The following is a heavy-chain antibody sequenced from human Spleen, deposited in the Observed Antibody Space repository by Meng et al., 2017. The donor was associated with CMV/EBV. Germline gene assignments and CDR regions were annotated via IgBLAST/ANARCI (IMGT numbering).Heavy chain of an antibody. CDR3: ARTNYGDYNWFDP. Sequence: QVQLQESGPGLVKPSQTLSLTCTVSGGSISSGGFYWSWIRQHPGKGLEWIGYIYYSGSTYYNPSLRSRVAISIDTSKNQFSLKLTSVTAADTAVYFCARTNYGDYNWFDPWGRGTLVTVSS. CDR1: GGSISSGGFY. D-gene: IGHD4-17*01. CDR2: IYYSGST. J-gene: IGHJ5*02. V-gene: IGHV4-31*03.